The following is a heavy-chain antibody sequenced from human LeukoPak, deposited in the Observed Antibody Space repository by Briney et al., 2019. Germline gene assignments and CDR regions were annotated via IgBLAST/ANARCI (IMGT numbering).Heavy chain of an antibody. CDR2: IYYSGST. Sequence: PSETLSLTCTVSGGSISSSSYYWGWIRQPPGKGLEWIGSIYYSGSTYYNPSLKSRVTISVDTSKNQFSLKLSSVTAADTAVYYCARGNYYYDSSGSPGAFDIWGQGTMVTVSS. V-gene: IGHV4-39*07. CDR1: GGSISSSSYY. J-gene: IGHJ3*02. D-gene: IGHD3-22*01. CDR3: ARGNYYYDSSGSPGAFDI.